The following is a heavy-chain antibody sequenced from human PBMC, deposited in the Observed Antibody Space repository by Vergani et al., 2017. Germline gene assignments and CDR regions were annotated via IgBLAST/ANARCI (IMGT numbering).Heavy chain of an antibody. CDR1: GFTFDTYT. J-gene: IGHJ1*01. CDR3: TTAWGLYYLHGEYFQY. V-gene: IGHV3-23*01. CDR2: ISSGGGDI. D-gene: IGHD3-10*01. Sequence: EVQLLESGGGLVQPGGSRRLSCAGAGFTFDTYTMAYVRQAPGKGLEWVATISSGGGDIFYADSVNGRFTISRDNSKNTLFLQMNSLKDEDTAVYYCTTAWGLYYLHGEYFQYWGRGTLVSVSS.